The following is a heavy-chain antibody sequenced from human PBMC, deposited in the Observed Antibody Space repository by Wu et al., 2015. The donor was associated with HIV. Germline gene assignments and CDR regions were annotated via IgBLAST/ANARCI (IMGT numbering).Heavy chain of an antibody. J-gene: IGHJ5*02. V-gene: IGHV1-8*03. CDR3: TRGAGVPYRNNWFDP. CDR2: IHPRSGNT. Sequence: QEYLVQSGTEVKRPGASVMISCKTFGYTFNTYNIHWVRQASGQGLEWMGWIHPRSGNTGFAPKFQGRVFITMNTSISAVHIEVRSLRSEDTGVYYCTRGAGVPYRNNWFDPWGQGTLVTVSS. D-gene: IGHD2/OR15-2a*01. CDR1: GYTFNTYN.